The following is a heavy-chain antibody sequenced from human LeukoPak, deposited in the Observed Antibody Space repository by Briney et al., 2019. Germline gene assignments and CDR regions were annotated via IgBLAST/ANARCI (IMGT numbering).Heavy chain of an antibody. V-gene: IGHV5-51*01. CDR2: IYPADSTA. CDR1: GYSFTTYW. J-gene: IGHJ3*02. CDR3: ARLNVVVVAAFDI. Sequence: GESLKISCKASGYSFTTYWIGWVRQVPGKGLEWVGIIYPADSTAKYSPSFQGQVTISADKSISTAYLQWSSLKASDTAMYYCARLNVVVVAAFDIWGQGTMVTVSS. D-gene: IGHD2-15*01.